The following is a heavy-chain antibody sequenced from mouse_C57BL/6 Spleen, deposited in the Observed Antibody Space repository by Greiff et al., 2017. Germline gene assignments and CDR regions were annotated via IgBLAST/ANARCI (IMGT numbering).Heavy chain of an antibody. CDR3: AKITTATSYYSMDY. CDR2: ISSGSSTI. Sequence: EVQLQQSGGGLVKPGGSLKLSCAASGFTFSDYGMHWVRQAPEKGLEWVAYISSGSSTIYYADTVKGRFTISRDNAKNTLFLQMTSLRSEDTAMYYCAKITTATSYYSMDYWGQGTSGTVAS. V-gene: IGHV5-17*01. D-gene: IGHD1-2*01. J-gene: IGHJ4*01. CDR1: GFTFSDYG.